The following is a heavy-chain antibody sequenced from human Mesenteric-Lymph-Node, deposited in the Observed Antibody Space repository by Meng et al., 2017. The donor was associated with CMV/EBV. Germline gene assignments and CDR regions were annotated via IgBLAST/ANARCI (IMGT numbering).Heavy chain of an antibody. CDR3: ARVHCSSPSCYDYGMDV. J-gene: IGHJ6*02. CDR1: GFTFVNYW. Sequence: GESLKISCAASGFTFVNYWMTWVRQAPGKGLDWVAKINQDGSEEYHVDSVRGRFTISRDNAKTSLYLLMNSLRAEDTAVYYCARVHCSSPSCYDYGMDVWGRGTTVTVSS. CDR2: INQDGSEE. V-gene: IGHV3-7*01. D-gene: IGHD2-2*01.